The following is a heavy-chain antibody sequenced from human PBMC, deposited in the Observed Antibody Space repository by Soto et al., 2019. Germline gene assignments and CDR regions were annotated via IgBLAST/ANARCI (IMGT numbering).Heavy chain of an antibody. CDR1: GFTFSSYG. V-gene: IGHV3-30*18. CDR2: ISYDGSNK. CDR3: AKGSGSYFYWYFDL. J-gene: IGHJ2*01. Sequence: GGSLRLSCAASGFTFSSYGMHWVRQAPGKGLEWVAVISYDGSNKYYADSVKGRFTISRDNSKNTLYLQMNSLRAEDTAVYYCAKGSGSYFYWYFDLRGRGTLVTVSS. D-gene: IGHD1-26*01.